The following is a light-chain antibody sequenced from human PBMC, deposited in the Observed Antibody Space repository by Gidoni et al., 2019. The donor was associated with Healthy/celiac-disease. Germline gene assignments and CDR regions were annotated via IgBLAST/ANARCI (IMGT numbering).Light chain of an antibody. V-gene: IGKV1-39*01. CDR3: QQSYSTPLYT. Sequence: DIQMTQYPSSLSASVGDRVTITCRASQSISSYLNWYQQKPGKAPKLLIYAASSLQSGVPSRFSGSGSGTDFTLTISSLQPEDFATYYCQQSYSTPLYTVXXXTKLEIK. J-gene: IGKJ2*01. CDR1: QSISSY. CDR2: AAS.